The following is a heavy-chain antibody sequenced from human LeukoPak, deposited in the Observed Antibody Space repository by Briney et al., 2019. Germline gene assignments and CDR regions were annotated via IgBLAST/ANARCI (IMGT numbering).Heavy chain of an antibody. CDR1: EFTVTTNH. CDR3: TTADYYYYGMDV. J-gene: IGHJ6*02. CDR2: IKSKTDGGTT. Sequence: GGSLRLSCEASEFTVTTNHMSWVRQAPGKGLEWVGRIKSKTDGGTTDYAAPVKGRFTISRDDSKNTLYLQMNSLKTEDTAVYYCTTADYYYYGMDVWGQGTTVTVSS. V-gene: IGHV3-15*05.